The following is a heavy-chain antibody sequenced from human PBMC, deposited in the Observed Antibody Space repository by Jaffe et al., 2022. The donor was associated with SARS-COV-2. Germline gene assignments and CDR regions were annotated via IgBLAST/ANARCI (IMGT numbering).Heavy chain of an antibody. CDR2: IYYSGST. D-gene: IGHD3-22*01. CDR3: ARRDSSGPTDWFDP. J-gene: IGHJ5*02. CDR1: GGSISSSSYY. Sequence: QLQLQESGPGLVKPSETLSLTCTVSGGSISSSSYYWGWIRQPPGKGLEWIGSIYYSGSTYYNPSLKSRVTISVDTSKNQFSLKLSSVTAADTAVYYCARRDSSGPTDWFDPWGQGTLVTVSS. V-gene: IGHV4-39*01.